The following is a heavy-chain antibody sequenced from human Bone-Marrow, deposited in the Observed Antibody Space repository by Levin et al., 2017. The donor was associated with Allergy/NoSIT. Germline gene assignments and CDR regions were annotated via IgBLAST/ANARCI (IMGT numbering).Heavy chain of an antibody. V-gene: IGHV2-5*02. J-gene: IGHJ4*02. Sequence: SGPTLVKPTQTLTLTCTFSGFSLSTSGVGVGWIRQPPGKALEWLALLYWDGDRRYSPSLKSRLTITKDTSKSQVVLTMTNMDPVDTATYYCAHRIADRSGYYQLLDYWGQGTLVTVSS. CDR1: GFSLSTSGVG. CDR3: AHRIADRSGYYQLLDY. CDR2: LYWDGDR. D-gene: IGHD3-22*01.